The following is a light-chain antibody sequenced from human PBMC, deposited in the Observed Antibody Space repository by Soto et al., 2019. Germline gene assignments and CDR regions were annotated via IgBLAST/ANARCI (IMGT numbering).Light chain of an antibody. J-gene: IGLJ3*02. CDR2: EVS. CDR1: NSDVGGYNY. Sequence: QSALTQPPSASGSPGQSVTISCTGTNSDVGGYNYVSWYQRHPGKAPKLMIYEVSKRPSGVPDRFSGSKSGNTASLAINGLQAEDEAHYYCQSYDNSLSGSWVFGGGTKLTVL. CDR3: QSYDNSLSGSWV. V-gene: IGLV2-8*01.